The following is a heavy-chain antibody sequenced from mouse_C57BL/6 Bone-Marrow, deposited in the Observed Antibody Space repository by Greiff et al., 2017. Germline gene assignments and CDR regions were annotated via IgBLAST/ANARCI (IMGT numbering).Heavy chain of an antibody. D-gene: IGHD2-10*02. CDR3: ARSGSINY. CDR1: GYTFTSYW. CDR2: IHPNSGST. J-gene: IGHJ2*01. Sequence: QVQLQQPGAELVKPGASVTLSCKASGYTFTSYWMHRVKQRPGQGLVWIGMIHPNSGSTNYNEKFKSKATLTVDTSSSTAYMQLSSLTSEDAAVYYCARSGSINYWGQGTTLTVSS. V-gene: IGHV1-64*01.